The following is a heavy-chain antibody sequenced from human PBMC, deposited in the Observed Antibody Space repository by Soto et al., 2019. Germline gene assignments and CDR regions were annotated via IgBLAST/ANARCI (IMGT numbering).Heavy chain of an antibody. D-gene: IGHD6-13*01. Sequence: PSETLSLTGTASGSSISSYYWSWIRQPPGKGLEWIGYIYYSGSTNYNPSLKSRVTISVDTSKNQFSLKLSSVTAADTAVYYCARGGRSIAAAGTVEYFQHWGQGTLVTVSS. CDR3: ARGGRSIAAAGTVEYFQH. CDR1: GSSISSYY. CDR2: IYYSGST. V-gene: IGHV4-59*01. J-gene: IGHJ1*01.